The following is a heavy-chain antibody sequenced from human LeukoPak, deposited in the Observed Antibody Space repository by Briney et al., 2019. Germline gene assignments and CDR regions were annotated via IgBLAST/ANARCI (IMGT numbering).Heavy chain of an antibody. CDR2: ISYDASSK. D-gene: IGHD4-11*01. Sequence: PGGSLRLSCAASGFTFSSYALHWVRQAPGKGLEWVAVISYDASSKYYAESVKGRFTISRDNSKNTLFLQMNSLRADDTSVYYCVKCRDYSSFAGFDYWGQGTLVTVSS. J-gene: IGHJ4*02. V-gene: IGHV3-30*04. CDR3: VKCRDYSSFAGFDY. CDR1: GFTFSSYA.